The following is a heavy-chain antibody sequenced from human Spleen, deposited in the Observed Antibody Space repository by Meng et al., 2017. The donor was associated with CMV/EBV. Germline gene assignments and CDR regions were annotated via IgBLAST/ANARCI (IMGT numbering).Heavy chain of an antibody. V-gene: IGHV3-21*01. CDR1: GFTFSSYN. Sequence: LSLTCAASGFTFSSYNMNWVRQAPGKGLEWVSSISSSSSYIYYADSVKGRFTISRDNAKNSLYLQMNSLRAEDTAVYYCARALPIVGFQKPAESAFDVWGQGTMVTVSS. CDR3: ARALPIVGFQKPAESAFDV. D-gene: IGHD1-26*01. J-gene: IGHJ3*01. CDR2: ISSSSSYI.